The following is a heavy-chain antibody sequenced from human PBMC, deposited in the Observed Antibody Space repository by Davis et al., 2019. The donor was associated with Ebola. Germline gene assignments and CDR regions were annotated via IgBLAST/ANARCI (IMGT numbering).Heavy chain of an antibody. CDR2: ISVSSGDT. J-gene: IGHJ4*02. CDR1: GYTFTRYH. V-gene: IGHV1-46*01. D-gene: IGHD3-10*01. Sequence: ASVKVSCKASGYTFTRYHMHWVRQAPGQGLEWMGIISVSSGDTSYAPKFQGRVTMTSDTSTRTVYMEVKRLTSEDTAVYYCAREGEGSWGQGTLVTVSS. CDR3: AREGEGS.